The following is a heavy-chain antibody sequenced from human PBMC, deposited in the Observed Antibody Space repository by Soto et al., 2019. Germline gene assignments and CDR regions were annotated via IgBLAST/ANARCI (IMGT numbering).Heavy chain of an antibody. CDR2: IYYSGST. CDR3: ARAPPVWRAVAGIWFDP. V-gene: IGHV4-31*03. CDR1: GGSISSGGYY. D-gene: IGHD6-19*01. Sequence: QVQLQESGPGLVKPSETLSLTCTVSGGSISSGGYYWSWIRQHPGKGLEWIGYIYYSGSTYYNPSLKSRVTISVDTSKNQFSLKLSSVTAADTAVYYCARAPPVWRAVAGIWFDPWGQGTLVTVSS. J-gene: IGHJ5*02.